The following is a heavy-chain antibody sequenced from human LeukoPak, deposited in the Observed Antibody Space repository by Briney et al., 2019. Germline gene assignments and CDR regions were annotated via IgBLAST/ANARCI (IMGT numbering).Heavy chain of an antibody. J-gene: IGHJ4*02. CDR3: ARDSMVRGVIDY. V-gene: IGHV4-30-4*08. Sequence: PSETLSLTCTVSGGSISPYYWSWIRQPPGRGLEWIGYIYYSGSTYYNPSLKSRVTISVDTSKNQFSLKLSSVTAADTAVYYCARDSMVRGVIDYWGQGTLVTVSS. CDR1: GGSISPYY. D-gene: IGHD3-10*01. CDR2: IYYSGST.